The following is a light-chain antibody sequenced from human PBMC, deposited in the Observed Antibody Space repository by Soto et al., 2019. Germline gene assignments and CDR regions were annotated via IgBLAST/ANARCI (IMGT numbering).Light chain of an antibody. CDR1: QSVSYSY. V-gene: IGKV3-20*01. Sequence: EIVLTQSPGTLSLSPGERATLSCRASQSVSYSYLAWYQQKPGQAPRLLIYGASSRATGIPDRFSGSGSGRDFTLTISRVEPEDFAVYYCHQCGSSPLTCGGGPKVEIK. J-gene: IGKJ4*01. CDR2: GAS. CDR3: HQCGSSPLT.